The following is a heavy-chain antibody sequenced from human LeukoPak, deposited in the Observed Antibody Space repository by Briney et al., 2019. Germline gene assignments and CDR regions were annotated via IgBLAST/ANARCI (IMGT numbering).Heavy chain of an antibody. Sequence: GGSLRLSCAASGFTFSSYSMNWVRQAPGKGLEWVSSISSSSSYIYYADSVKGRFTISRDNAKNSLYLQMNSLRAEDTAVYYCAREAGDFWSGNYFDYWGQGTLVTVSS. J-gene: IGHJ4*02. CDR3: AREAGDFWSGNYFDY. V-gene: IGHV3-21*01. D-gene: IGHD3-3*01. CDR2: ISSSSSYI. CDR1: GFTFSSYS.